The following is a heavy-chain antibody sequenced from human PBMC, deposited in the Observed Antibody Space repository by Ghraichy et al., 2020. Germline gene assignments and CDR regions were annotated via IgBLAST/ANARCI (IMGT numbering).Heavy chain of an antibody. CDR3: ARESPDIDGMDV. Sequence: SETLSLTCTVSSGSISSYYWSWIRQPPGKGLEWIGYMYYSGSTNYNPSLKSRVTISVDTSKNQFSLKLSSVTAADTAVYYCARESPDIDGMDVWGQGTTVTVSS. CDR2: MYYSGST. D-gene: IGHD1-14*01. CDR1: SGSISSYY. J-gene: IGHJ6*02. V-gene: IGHV4-59*01.